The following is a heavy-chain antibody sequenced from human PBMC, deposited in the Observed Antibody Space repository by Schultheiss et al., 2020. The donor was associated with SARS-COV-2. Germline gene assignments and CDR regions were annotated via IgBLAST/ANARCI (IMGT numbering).Heavy chain of an antibody. D-gene: IGHD3-22*01. CDR3: AREVLYYYDSSGYYVPYYYYGMDV. V-gene: IGHV4-59*12. CDR2: ISYTGST. J-gene: IGHJ6*02. Sequence: SETLSLTCTVSGGSISRYYWSWIRQPPGKGLEWIGYISYTGSTNYSPSLKSRVTISVDTSKNQFSLKLSSVTAADTAVYYCAREVLYYYDSSGYYVPYYYYGMDVWGQGTTVTVSS. CDR1: GGSISRYY.